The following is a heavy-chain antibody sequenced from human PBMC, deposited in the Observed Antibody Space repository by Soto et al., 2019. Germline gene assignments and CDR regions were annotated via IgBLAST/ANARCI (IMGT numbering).Heavy chain of an antibody. V-gene: IGHV5-51*01. J-gene: IGHJ6*02. CDR2: IYPGDSDT. CDR3: VSQGIYGSDWDGLDV. CDR1: GNSFTTYW. Sequence: GESLKISCKGSGNSFTTYWIGWVRQMPGKGLEWMGIIYPGDSDTRYSPSLQGQVTISVDKSITTAYLQWSSLKASDTAMYYCVSQGIYGSDWDGLDVWGQGTTVTVSS. D-gene: IGHD2-21*01.